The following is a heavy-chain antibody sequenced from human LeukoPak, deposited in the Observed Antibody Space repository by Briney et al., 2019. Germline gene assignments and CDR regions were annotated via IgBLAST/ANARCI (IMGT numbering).Heavy chain of an antibody. CDR2: IKQDGSEK. Sequence: GGSLRLSCAASGFTFSSYTMNWVRQAPGKGLEWVANIKQDGSEKYYVDSVKGRFAISRDNAKNSLYLQMNSLRAEDTAVYYCARDSDVPFDYWGQGTLVTVSS. CDR1: GFTFSSYT. V-gene: IGHV3-7*01. D-gene: IGHD3-16*01. J-gene: IGHJ4*02. CDR3: ARDSDVPFDY.